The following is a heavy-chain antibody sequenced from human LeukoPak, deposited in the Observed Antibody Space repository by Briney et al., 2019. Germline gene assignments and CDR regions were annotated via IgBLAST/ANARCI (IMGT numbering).Heavy chain of an antibody. Sequence: GGSLRLSCEAYGFTLGDHWMTWVRQAPGKGLEWVAYIKQDGSAKDYVDSVKGRFTISRDNSENSLYLQMNSLRVEDTAVYYCARGGWSLDYWGQGTLVTVSS. J-gene: IGHJ4*02. CDR3: ARGGWSLDY. CDR1: GFTLGDHW. D-gene: IGHD6-19*01. CDR2: IKQDGSAK. V-gene: IGHV3-7*04.